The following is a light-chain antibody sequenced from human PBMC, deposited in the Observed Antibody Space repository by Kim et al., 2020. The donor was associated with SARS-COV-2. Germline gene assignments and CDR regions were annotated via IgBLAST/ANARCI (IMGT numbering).Light chain of an antibody. Sequence: QSITISCTATSSDVGDYNYVSWYQQHPGKAPKLMIYDVSNRPSGVSNRFSGSKSGNTASLTISGLQAEDEADYYCSSYTSSTTLYVFGSGTQLTVL. V-gene: IGLV2-14*03. J-gene: IGLJ1*01. CDR1: SSDVGDYNY. CDR2: DVS. CDR3: SSYTSSTTLYV.